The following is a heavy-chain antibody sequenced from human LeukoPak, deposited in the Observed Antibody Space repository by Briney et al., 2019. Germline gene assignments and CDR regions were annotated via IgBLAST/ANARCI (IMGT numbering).Heavy chain of an antibody. Sequence: GGSLRLSCAASGFTFSNAWMSWVRQAPGKGLEWVGRIKSKTDGGTTDYAAPVKGRFTISRDDPKNTLYLQMNSLKTEDTAVYYCTACGGDCLVDYWGQGTLVTVSS. CDR1: GFTFSNAW. J-gene: IGHJ4*02. CDR3: TACGGDCLVDY. CDR2: IKSKTDGGTT. V-gene: IGHV3-15*01. D-gene: IGHD2-21*02.